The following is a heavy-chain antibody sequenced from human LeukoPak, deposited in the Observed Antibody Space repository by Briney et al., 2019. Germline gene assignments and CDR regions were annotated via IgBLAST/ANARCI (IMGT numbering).Heavy chain of an antibody. V-gene: IGHV3-49*04. CDR1: GFTFGDYA. CDR2: IRSKAYVETT. J-gene: IGHJ4*02. Sequence: GGSLRLSCTSSGFTFGDYAMSWVRQAPGKGLEWVGFIRSKAYVETTEYAASVNGRFTISRDDSKSIASLQMNSLRAEDTAVYYCARDPEDYFDHWGQGTLVTVSS. CDR3: ARDPEDYFDH.